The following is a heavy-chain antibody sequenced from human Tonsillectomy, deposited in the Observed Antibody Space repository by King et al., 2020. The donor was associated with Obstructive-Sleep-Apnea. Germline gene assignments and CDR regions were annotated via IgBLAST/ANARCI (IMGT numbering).Heavy chain of an antibody. CDR3: GREGRWLQFRGDDY. J-gene: IGHJ4*02. V-gene: IGHV4-39*07. D-gene: IGHD5-24*01. CDR1: VGSISSSNYY. Sequence: LQLQESGPGLVKDSETLSLTCTVSVGSISSSNYYWGWIRQPPGKGLEWIGSIYYTWSTYYNTSLKSRLTMAVDTSKNQFSLKLSSVTAADTAVYYCGREGRWLQFRGDDYWGQGTQVTVSS. CDR2: IYYTWST.